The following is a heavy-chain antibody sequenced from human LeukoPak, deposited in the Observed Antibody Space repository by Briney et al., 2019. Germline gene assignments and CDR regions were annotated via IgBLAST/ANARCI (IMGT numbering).Heavy chain of an antibody. J-gene: IGHJ3*02. CDR1: GYTFTGHY. Sequence: GASVKVSCKASGYTFTGHYMHWVRLAPGQGLEWMGRINPNSGGANYAQKFQGRVTMTRDTSISTAYMELSGLRSDDTAVYYCARDREVGSTDDAFDIWGQGTRVIVSS. CDR2: INPNSGGA. D-gene: IGHD1-26*01. V-gene: IGHV1-2*06. CDR3: ARDREVGSTDDAFDI.